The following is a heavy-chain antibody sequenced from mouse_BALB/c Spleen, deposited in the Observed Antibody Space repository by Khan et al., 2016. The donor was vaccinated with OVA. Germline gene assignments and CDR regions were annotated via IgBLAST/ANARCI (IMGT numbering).Heavy chain of an antibody. J-gene: IGHJ4*01. V-gene: IGHV3-2*02. CDR3: ARDGSRYNYAMDY. D-gene: IGHD2-3*01. Sequence: EVKLLESGPGLVKPSQSLSLTCTVTGYSITSDYAWNWIRQFPGNKLEWMGYISYSGSPNYTPALKSRISITRATSKNQFFLQLNTVTTEDTATYYCARDGSRYNYAMDYWGQGTSVTVSS. CDR2: ISYSGSP. CDR1: GYSITSDYA.